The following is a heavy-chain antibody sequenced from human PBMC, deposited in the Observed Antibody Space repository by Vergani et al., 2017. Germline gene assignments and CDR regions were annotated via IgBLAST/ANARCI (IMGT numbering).Heavy chain of an antibody. CDR2: IHYSENT. V-gene: IGHV4-59*01. Sequence: QVQLQESGPGLVKPSETLSLTCTVSGGSISSYYWSWLRQPPGKGLEWIGSIHYSENTNYNPSLKTRVTISVDTSKNQFSLTLTSVTAADTAVYYCASDTHSGQRADRWGQGILVTVTS. CDR3: ASDTHSGQRADR. CDR1: GGSISSYY. J-gene: IGHJ5*02. D-gene: IGHD6-19*01.